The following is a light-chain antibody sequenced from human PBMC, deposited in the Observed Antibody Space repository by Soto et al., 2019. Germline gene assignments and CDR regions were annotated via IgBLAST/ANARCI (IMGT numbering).Light chain of an antibody. CDR2: GNY. CDR1: SSNIGAGYD. Sequence: QLVLTQPPSVSGAPGQRVTISCTGSSSNIGAGYDVHWYQQLPGTAPKLLIYGNYNRPSGVPDRFSGSKSGTSASLAITGLQAEDEADYYCQSYDSSLSVVFGGGTKLTVL. V-gene: IGLV1-40*01. J-gene: IGLJ2*01. CDR3: QSYDSSLSVV.